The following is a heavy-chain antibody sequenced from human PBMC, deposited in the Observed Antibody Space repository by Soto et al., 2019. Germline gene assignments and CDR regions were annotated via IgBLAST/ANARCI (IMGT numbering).Heavy chain of an antibody. CDR2: IIPIFGTA. V-gene: IGHV1-69*13. D-gene: IGHD1-26*01. CDR1: GGTFSSYA. J-gene: IGHJ6*02. CDR3: AREGDSGSYYGGYYYYYGMDV. Sequence: GASVKVSCKASGGTFSSYAISWVRQAPGQGLEWMGGIIPIFGTANYAKKFQGRDTITADESTSTAYMELSSLRSEDTAVYYCAREGDSGSYYGGYYYYYGMDVWGQGTTVTVSS.